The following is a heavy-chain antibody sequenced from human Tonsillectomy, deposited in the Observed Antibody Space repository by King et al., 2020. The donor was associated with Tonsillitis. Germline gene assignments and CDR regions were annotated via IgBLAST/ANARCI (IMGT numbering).Heavy chain of an antibody. J-gene: IGHJ4*02. V-gene: IGHV4-34*01. CDR3: ATVDSSGSFDY. CDR1: GGSFSGYY. Sequence: QVQLQQWGAGLLKPSETLSLTCAVYGGSFSGYYWSWIRQPPGEGLEWIGEISHSGSTNYNPSLKSRVTISEDTSKNHFSLRLTSLTAADTAVYYCATVDSSGSFDYWGQGTPVTVSS. D-gene: IGHD6-6*01. CDR2: ISHSGST.